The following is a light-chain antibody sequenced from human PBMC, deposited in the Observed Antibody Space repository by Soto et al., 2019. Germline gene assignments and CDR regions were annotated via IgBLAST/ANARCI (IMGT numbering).Light chain of an antibody. J-gene: IGKJ5*01. CDR1: QGISRV. Sequence: DIQMTQSPSTVSASVGDIVTITCRASQGISRVLGWYQQKPGNAPKILIFAASSLQSGVPSRFSGSGSGTDFTLTISNLQPEDFATYYCQQAYSFPITFGQGTRLEI. V-gene: IGKV1-12*01. CDR2: AAS. CDR3: QQAYSFPIT.